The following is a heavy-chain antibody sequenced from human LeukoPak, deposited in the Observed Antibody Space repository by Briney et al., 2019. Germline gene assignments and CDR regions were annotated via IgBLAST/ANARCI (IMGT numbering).Heavy chain of an antibody. V-gene: IGHV4-61*02. D-gene: IGHD6-13*01. Sequence: SQTLSLTCTVSGGSISSGSYYWSWIRQPAGKGLEWIGRIYTSGSTNYNPSLKSRVTISVDTSKNQFSPKLSSVTAADTAVYYCARGSWIAAAAINWFDPWGQGTLVTVSS. CDR2: IYTSGST. CDR1: GGSISSGSYY. J-gene: IGHJ5*02. CDR3: ARGSWIAAAAINWFDP.